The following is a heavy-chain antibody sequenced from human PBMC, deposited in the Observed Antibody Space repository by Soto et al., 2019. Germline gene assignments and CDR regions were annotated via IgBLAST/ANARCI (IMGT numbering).Heavy chain of an antibody. CDR3: ARDPYHCVSSGWFANWFDH. V-gene: IGHV3-48*04. Sequence: EVQLVESGGGLVQPGGSLRLSCAASGFTFSNYGMSWVRQAPGKGPEWISYTSPSTSIKFYADSVKGRFTISRDNARNSLHLQMNSLRAEDTAVYYCARDPYHCVSSGWFANWFDHWGQGTLVIVAS. D-gene: IGHD6-19*01. J-gene: IGHJ5*02. CDR2: TSPSTSIK. CDR1: GFTFSNYG.